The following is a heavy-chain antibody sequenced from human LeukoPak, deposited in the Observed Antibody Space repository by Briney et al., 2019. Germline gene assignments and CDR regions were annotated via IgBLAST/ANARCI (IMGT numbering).Heavy chain of an antibody. CDR3: ARDPYGSGRY. CDR2: ISGDGGST. D-gene: IGHD3-10*01. V-gene: IGHV3-43*02. Sequence: GGSLRLSCAASGFTFDDYAMHWVRQAPGKGLEWVSLISGDGGSTYYADSVKGRFTISRDNAKNTLYLQMDSLRAEDTAVYYCARDPYGSGRYWGQGTRVTVSS. CDR1: GFTFDDYA. J-gene: IGHJ4*02.